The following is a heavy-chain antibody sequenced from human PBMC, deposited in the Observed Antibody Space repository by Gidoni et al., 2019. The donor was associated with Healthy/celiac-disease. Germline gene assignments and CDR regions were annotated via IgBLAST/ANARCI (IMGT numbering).Heavy chain of an antibody. J-gene: IGHJ3*02. D-gene: IGHD3-22*01. CDR2: IYYSGST. CDR1: GGSISSYY. CDR3: ARARRITMIRGGAFDI. V-gene: IGHV4-59*01. Sequence: QVQLQESGPGLVKPSETLSLTCTVSGGSISSYYWSWIRQPPGKGLEWIGYIYYSGSTNYNPSLKSRVTISVDTSKNQFSLKLSSVTAADTAVYYCARARRITMIRGGAFDIWGQGTMVTVSS.